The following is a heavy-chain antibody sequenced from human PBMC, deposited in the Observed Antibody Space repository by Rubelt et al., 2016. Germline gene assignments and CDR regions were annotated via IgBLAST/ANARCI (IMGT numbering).Heavy chain of an antibody. V-gene: IGHV4-59*01. CDR2: ISYTGST. J-gene: IGHJ4*02. D-gene: IGHD6-13*01. CDR3: ARDSAGFDY. CDR1: GGSISSYY. Sequence: WLTCTVSGGSISSYYWSWIRQPPGKGLEWIGYISYTGSTKYSPSLKSRVAISVDTSKNQFSLRLSSVSAADTAVYFCARDSAGFDYWGQGTLVTVSS.